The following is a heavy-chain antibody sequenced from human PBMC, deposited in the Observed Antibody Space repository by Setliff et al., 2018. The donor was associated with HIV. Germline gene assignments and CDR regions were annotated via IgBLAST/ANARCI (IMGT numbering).Heavy chain of an antibody. J-gene: IGHJ4*02. Sequence: SETLSLTCAVSGGSIISSTFYWGWIRQPPGKGLEWIGTIYYTGSTYYNPSLKSRLTISVDMSKNQLSLRPTSVTATDTAVYYCARLRTAPAGRLYPPGYWGQGTLVTVSS. CDR2: IYYTGST. D-gene: IGHD6-13*01. CDR1: GGSIISSTFY. CDR3: ARLRTAPAGRLYPPGY. V-gene: IGHV4-39*01.